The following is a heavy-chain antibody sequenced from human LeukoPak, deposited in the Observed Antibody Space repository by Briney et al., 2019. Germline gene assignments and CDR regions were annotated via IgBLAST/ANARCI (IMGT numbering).Heavy chain of an antibody. CDR3: ARGPHYYDSSGYTIDY. D-gene: IGHD3-22*01. V-gene: IGHV4-59*01. CDR1: GGSISSYY. J-gene: IGHJ4*02. CDR2: IYYSGST. Sequence: SETLSLTCTVSGGSISSYYWSWIRQPPGKGLEWIGYIYYSGSTNYNPSLKSRVTISVDTSNNQFSLKLSSVTAADTAVYYCARGPHYYDSSGYTIDYWGQGTLVTVSS.